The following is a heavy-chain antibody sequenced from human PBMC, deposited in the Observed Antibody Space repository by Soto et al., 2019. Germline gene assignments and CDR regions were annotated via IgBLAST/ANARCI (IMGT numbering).Heavy chain of an antibody. CDR2: INHSGST. V-gene: IGHV4-34*01. D-gene: IGHD6-13*01. J-gene: IGHJ4*02. CDR1: GGSFSGYY. Sequence: PSETLSLTCAVYGGSFSGYYWSWIRQPPGKGLEWIGEINHSGSTNYNPSLKSRVTISVDTSKNQFSLKLSSVTAADTAVYYCARRRTLRQQRTIDYWGQGTLVTVSS. CDR3: ARRRTLRQQRTIDY.